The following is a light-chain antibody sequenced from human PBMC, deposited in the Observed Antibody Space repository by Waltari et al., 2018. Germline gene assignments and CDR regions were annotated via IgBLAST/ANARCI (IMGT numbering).Light chain of an antibody. J-gene: IGLJ2*01. Sequence: QSALTQPASVSGSPGQSITISCTGTSSDVGXYNYVSWYQQHPGKAPKLMIYEVSNRPSGVSNRFSGSKSGNTASLTISGLQAEDEADYYCSSYTSSRGMVFGGGTKLTVL. CDR3: SSYTSSRGMV. CDR2: EVS. CDR1: SSDVGXYNY. V-gene: IGLV2-14*01.